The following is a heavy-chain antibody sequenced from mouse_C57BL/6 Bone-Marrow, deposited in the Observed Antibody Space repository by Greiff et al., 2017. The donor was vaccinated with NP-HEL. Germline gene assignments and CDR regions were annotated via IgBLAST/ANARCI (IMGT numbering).Heavy chain of an antibody. Sequence: EVKVEESGEGLVKPGGSLKLSCAASGFTFSSYAMSWVRQTPEKRLEWVAYISSGGDYIYYADTVKGRFTISRDNARNTLYLQMSSLKSEDTAMYYCTRGYYYYGSDYWGQGTTPTVSS. CDR2: ISSGGDYI. V-gene: IGHV5-9-1*02. J-gene: IGHJ2*01. CDR3: TRGYYYYGSDY. D-gene: IGHD1-1*01. CDR1: GFTFSSYA.